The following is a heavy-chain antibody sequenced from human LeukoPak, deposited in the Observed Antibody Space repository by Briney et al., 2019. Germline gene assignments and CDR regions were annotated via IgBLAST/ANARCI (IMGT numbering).Heavy chain of an antibody. J-gene: IGHJ6*02. V-gene: IGHV3-74*01. CDR3: AREDGVGPAATYYYYYGMDV. CDR2: IKEDGRYT. Sequence: PGGSLRVSCAASGFPFNRYWMHWARQARGGGRVCVSCIKEDGRYTTYADSVKGRFTISRDNAKNTLYLQMNSLRAEDTAVYYCAREDGVGPAATYYYYYGMDVGGQGTTVTVP. D-gene: IGHD2-2*01. CDR1: GFPFNRYW.